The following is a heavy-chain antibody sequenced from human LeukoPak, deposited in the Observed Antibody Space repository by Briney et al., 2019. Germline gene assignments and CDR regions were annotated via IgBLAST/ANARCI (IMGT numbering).Heavy chain of an antibody. D-gene: IGHD2-2*02. CDR2: IYYSGST. CDR1: GGSISTYY. CDR3: ASSTAAIDNWFDP. J-gene: IGHJ5*02. V-gene: IGHV4-59*01. Sequence: SETLSLTCTVSGGSISTYYWNWIRQPPGKGLEWIGYIYYSGSTNYNPSLKSRVTISVDTSKNQFSLKLSSVTAADTAVYYCASSTAAIDNWFDPWGQGTLVTVSS.